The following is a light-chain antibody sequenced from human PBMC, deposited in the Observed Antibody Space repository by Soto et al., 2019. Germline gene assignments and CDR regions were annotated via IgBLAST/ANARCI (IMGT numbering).Light chain of an antibody. Sequence: EIVLTQSPGTLSLSPGERATLSCRASQSVSNNYLAWYQQKPGQAPRLLIYGASNRATGIPDRFSGSGSGTEFTLIISSLQSEDIADYYCQQRSNWPPITFGQGTRLEIK. J-gene: IGKJ5*01. CDR1: QSVSNNY. CDR3: QQRSNWPPIT. V-gene: IGKV3D-20*02. CDR2: GAS.